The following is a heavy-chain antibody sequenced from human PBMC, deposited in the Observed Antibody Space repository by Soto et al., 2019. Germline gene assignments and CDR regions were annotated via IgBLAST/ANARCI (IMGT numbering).Heavy chain of an antibody. D-gene: IGHD5-18*01. CDR1: GGSVSSGSYY. Sequence: QVQLQESGPGLVKPSETLSLTCTVSGGSVSSGSYYWSWIRQPPGKGLEWIGYIYYSGSTNYNPSLNRRVTISVDTSKNQFSLKLSSVTAADTAVYYCARGFETAMVMYYYYGMDVWCQGTTVTVSS. CDR2: IYYSGST. V-gene: IGHV4-61*01. J-gene: IGHJ6*02. CDR3: ARGFETAMVMYYYYGMDV.